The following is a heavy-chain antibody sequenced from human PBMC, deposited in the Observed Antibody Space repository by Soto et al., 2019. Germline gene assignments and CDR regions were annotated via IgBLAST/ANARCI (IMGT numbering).Heavy chain of an antibody. V-gene: IGHV3-23*01. CDR2: ISGSGDST. D-gene: IGHD6-19*01. Sequence: SGRSLRLSCVASGFTFSSYAMSWVRQAPGKGLKWVSGISGSGDSTYYADSVKGRFTIFRDNSKNTLYLQMNSLRAEDTAVYYCAKGVPGIAVAGTGYFQHWGQGT. CDR3: AKGVPGIAVAGTGYFQH. J-gene: IGHJ1*01. CDR1: GFTFSSYA.